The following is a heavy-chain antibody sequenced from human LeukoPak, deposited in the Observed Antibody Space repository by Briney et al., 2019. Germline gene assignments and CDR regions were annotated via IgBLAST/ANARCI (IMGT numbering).Heavy chain of an antibody. D-gene: IGHD2-2*01. V-gene: IGHV3-11*01. CDR1: GFSFSDYY. Sequence: GGSLRLSCAASGFSFSDYYMNWIRQAPGKGLEWISYMSSSGSTIDYADSVKGRFTISRDNAKNSLYLQMNSLRAEDTAVYYCARVRRPRYCSTTSCYLSYYYMDVWGEGTTVTISS. J-gene: IGHJ6*03. CDR2: MSSSGSTI. CDR3: ARVRRPRYCSTTSCYLSYYYMDV.